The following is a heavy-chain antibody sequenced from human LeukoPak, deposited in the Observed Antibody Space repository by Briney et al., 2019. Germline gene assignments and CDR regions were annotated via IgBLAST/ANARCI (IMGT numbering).Heavy chain of an antibody. Sequence: PSETLSLTCTVSGYSFTSGYYWGWIRQPPGKKMEWIGRMSHLLNTYYNPSLKSRVAISADTSRNQFSLKLTAVTAADTAVYYCVRSSGGYSYGQRDYWGQGTLVTVSS. CDR3: VRSSGGYSYGQRDY. J-gene: IGHJ4*02. CDR2: MSHLLNT. CDR1: GYSFTSGYY. V-gene: IGHV4-38-2*02. D-gene: IGHD5-18*01.